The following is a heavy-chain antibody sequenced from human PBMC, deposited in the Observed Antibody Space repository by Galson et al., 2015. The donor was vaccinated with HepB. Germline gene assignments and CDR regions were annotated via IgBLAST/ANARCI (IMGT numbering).Heavy chain of an antibody. J-gene: IGHJ2*01. CDR2: ISSEGRAN. CDR1: GFSFSSHG. D-gene: IGHD3-16*01. V-gene: IGHV3-30*03. Sequence: SLKLSCEASGFSFSSHGMHWVRKAPGQGLEWVAVISSEGRANNYVDSVQGRFTISRDTSKNTFYLQMNSLRTEDTAVYYCAREHSWGTWYFDYWGRGTLVTGSS. CDR3: AREHSWGTWYFDY.